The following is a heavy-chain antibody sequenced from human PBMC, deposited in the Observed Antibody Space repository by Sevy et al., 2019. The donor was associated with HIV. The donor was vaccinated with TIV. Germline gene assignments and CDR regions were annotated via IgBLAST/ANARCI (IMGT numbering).Heavy chain of an antibody. CDR2: ISGSGVST. J-gene: IGHJ4*02. V-gene: IGHV3-23*01. D-gene: IGHD3-22*01. CDR3: AKDSYFDNTLFDC. CDR1: GFTLNNYA. Sequence: GGSLRLSCAASGFTLNNYAMNWVRQAPGKGLEWVSGISGSGVSTYYADSVKGRFTISRDNSKNTLYLQMNSLRAEDTAVYYCAKDSYFDNTLFDCWGQGTLVTVSS.